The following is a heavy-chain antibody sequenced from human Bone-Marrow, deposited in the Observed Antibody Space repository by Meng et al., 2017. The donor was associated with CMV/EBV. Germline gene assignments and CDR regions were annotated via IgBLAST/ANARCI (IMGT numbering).Heavy chain of an antibody. CDR2: IRHDGSNK. V-gene: IGHV3-30*02. D-gene: IGHD1-26*01. CDR1: GVTFSRYG. Sequence: CAASGVTFSRYGMHWVRQAPGKGLEWVAFIRHDGSNKYSADSVKGRFTISRDNSKNTVYLQMNSLRAEDTAVYYCAKDPGYSGSLDYWGQGTLVTVSS. J-gene: IGHJ4*02. CDR3: AKDPGYSGSLDY.